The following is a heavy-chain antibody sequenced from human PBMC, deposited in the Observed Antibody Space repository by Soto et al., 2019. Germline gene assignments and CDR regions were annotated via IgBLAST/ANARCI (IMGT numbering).Heavy chain of an antibody. CDR2: ISPDGGHT. J-gene: IGHJ4*02. CDR3: ATRDPGHY. CDR1: GYTFTTYY. Sequence: QVQLVQSGAEVKKPGASVKVSCKASGYTFTTYYMHWVRQAPGQGLEWMGIISPDGGHTSYAQKSPSTVTMTRDKSTSTVYLELSSLRSEDTAVYYCATRDPGHYWGQGTLVTVSS. V-gene: IGHV1-46*01.